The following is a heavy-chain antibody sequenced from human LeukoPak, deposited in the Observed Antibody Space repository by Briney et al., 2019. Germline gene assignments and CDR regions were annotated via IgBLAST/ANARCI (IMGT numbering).Heavy chain of an antibody. CDR3: ARAYGYYSPFDY. CDR2: IYHSGST. V-gene: IGHV4-30-2*01. Sequence: SETLSLTCAVSGGSISSGGYSWSWIRQPPGKGLEWIGYIYHSGSTYYNPSHKSRVTISVDRSKNQFSLKLSSVTAADTAVYYCARAYGYYSPFDYWGQGTLVTVSS. J-gene: IGHJ4*02. D-gene: IGHD3-22*01. CDR1: GGSISSGGYS.